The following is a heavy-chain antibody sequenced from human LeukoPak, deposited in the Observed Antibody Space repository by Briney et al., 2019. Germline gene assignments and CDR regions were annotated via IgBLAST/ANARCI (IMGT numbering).Heavy chain of an antibody. CDR3: ARSTCSGGSCYVY. CDR1: GGSFSGYY. J-gene: IGHJ4*02. V-gene: IGHV4-34*01. Sequence: SETLSLTCAVYGGSFSGYYWSWIRQPPGKGLEWIGEINHSGSTNYNPSLKSRVTISVDTSKNQLSLKLSSVTAADTAVYYCARSTCSGGSCYVYWGQGTLVTVSS. CDR2: INHSGST. D-gene: IGHD2-15*01.